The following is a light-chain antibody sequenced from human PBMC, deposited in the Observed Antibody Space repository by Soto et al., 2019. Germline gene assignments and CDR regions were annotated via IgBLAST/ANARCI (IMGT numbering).Light chain of an antibody. Sequence: QSALTQPASVSGSPGQSITISCTGTSSDVGGYNYVSWCQQHPGKAPKLMIYDVSNRPSGVSNRFSGSKSGNTASLTISGLQAEDEGDYYCSSYTSSNTLVFGGGTQLTVL. CDR3: SSYTSSNTLV. CDR2: DVS. CDR1: SSDVGGYNY. V-gene: IGLV2-14*01. J-gene: IGLJ2*01.